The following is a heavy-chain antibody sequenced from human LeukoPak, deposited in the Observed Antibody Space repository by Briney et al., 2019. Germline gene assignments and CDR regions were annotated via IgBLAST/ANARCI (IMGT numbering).Heavy chain of an antibody. Sequence: SETLSLTCGVSGYPINNAYYWVWIRQPPGKGLEWIGSLYHPDSTYYNPSLKSRVTMSVDTSKNQFSLKLSSVTAADTAVYYCAREEMTMIPIWGQGTMVTDSS. V-gene: IGHV4-38-2*02. D-gene: IGHD3-22*01. CDR1: GYPINNAYY. J-gene: IGHJ3*02. CDR3: AREEMTMIPI. CDR2: LYHPDST.